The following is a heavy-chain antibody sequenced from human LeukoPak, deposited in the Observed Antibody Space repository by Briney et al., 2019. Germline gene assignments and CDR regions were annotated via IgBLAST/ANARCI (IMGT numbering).Heavy chain of an antibody. CDR3: ARDVGSDSSGFDY. J-gene: IGHJ4*02. V-gene: IGHV4-61*01. D-gene: IGHD3-22*01. CDR2: ICYSGST. CDR1: GVSVSSCSNC. Sequence: SETLSLTCTASGVSVSSCSNCWGWLGQPPGQGLEWIVYICYSGSTNYTPSVKSRVTISVDTSKNQLSLQLSCVTAADTAVYYCARDVGSDSSGFDYWGQGTLVTVSS.